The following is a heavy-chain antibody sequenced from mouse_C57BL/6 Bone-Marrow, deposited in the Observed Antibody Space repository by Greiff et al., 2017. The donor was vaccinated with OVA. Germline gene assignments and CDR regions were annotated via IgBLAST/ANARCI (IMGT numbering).Heavy chain of an antibody. CDR1: GFNIKDDY. D-gene: IGHD2-2*01. CDR2: IDPENGDT. J-gene: IGHJ1*03. CDR3: TTGGYLSYWYFDV. Sequence: EVQGVESGAELVRPGASVKLSCTASGFNIKDDYMHWVKQRPEQGLEWIGWIDPENGDTEYASKFQGKATITADTSSNTAYLQLSSLTSEDTAVYYCTTGGYLSYWYFDVWGTGTTVTVSS. V-gene: IGHV14-4*01.